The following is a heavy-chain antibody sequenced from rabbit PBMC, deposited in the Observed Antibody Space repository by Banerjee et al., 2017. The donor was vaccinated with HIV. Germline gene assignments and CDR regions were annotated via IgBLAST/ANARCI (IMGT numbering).Heavy chain of an antibody. J-gene: IGHJ6*01. D-gene: IGHD6-1*01. CDR2: IYTGSGSA. CDR3: ARNGGMLDYKL. Sequence: QEQLEESGGGLVQPGGSLKLSCKASGFDFSSYGVSWVRQAPGKGLEWIACIYTGSGSALYVSWAKGRFTISKTSSTTVTLQMTSLTAADTATYFCARNGGMLDYKLWGPGTLVTVS. V-gene: IGHV1S45*01. CDR1: GFDFSSYG.